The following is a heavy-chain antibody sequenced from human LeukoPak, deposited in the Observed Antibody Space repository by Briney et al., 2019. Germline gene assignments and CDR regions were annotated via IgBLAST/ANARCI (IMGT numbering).Heavy chain of an antibody. V-gene: IGHV3-23*01. CDR1: GFTFSSYA. CDR3: AKDSASLSSHFATYFDS. Sequence: GGSLRLSCAASGFTFSSYAMSWVRQAPGKGLEWVSAISGSGGSTYYADSVKGRFTISRDNSKNTLYLQMNSLKPEDTAVYFCAKDSASLSSHFATYFDSWGQGTLVTVSS. J-gene: IGHJ4*02. CDR2: ISGSGGST. D-gene: IGHD6-13*01.